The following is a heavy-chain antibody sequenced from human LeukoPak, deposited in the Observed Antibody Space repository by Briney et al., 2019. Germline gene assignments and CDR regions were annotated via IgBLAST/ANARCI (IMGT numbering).Heavy chain of an antibody. CDR3: ARDGGSSSWYLELNDAFDI. Sequence: PGGSLRLSCAASGFTFSSYWMSWVRQAPGKGLEWVANIKQDGSEKYYVDSVKGRFTISRDNAKNSLYLQMNSLRAEDTAVYYCARDGGSSSWYLELNDAFDIWGQGTMVTVSS. CDR2: IKQDGSEK. CDR1: GFTFSSYW. V-gene: IGHV3-7*01. J-gene: IGHJ3*02. D-gene: IGHD6-13*01.